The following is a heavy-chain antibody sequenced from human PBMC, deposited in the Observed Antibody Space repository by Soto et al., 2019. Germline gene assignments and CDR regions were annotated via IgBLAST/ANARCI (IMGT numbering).Heavy chain of an antibody. D-gene: IGHD6-13*01. Sequence: GESLKISCAASGFTFSSYAMSWVRQAPGKGLEWVSAISGSGGSTYYADSVKGRFTISRDNSKNTLYLQMNSLRAEDTAVYYCANQVGYSSLNWFDPWGQGTLVTVSS. J-gene: IGHJ5*02. CDR2: ISGSGGST. CDR1: GFTFSSYA. V-gene: IGHV3-23*01. CDR3: ANQVGYSSLNWFDP.